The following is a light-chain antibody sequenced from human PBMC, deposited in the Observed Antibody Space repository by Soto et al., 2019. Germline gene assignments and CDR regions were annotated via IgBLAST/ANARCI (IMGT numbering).Light chain of an antibody. CDR3: QVQIIGRRT. CDR1: QGISNY. CDR2: AAS. J-gene: IGKJ5*01. Sequence: ESVGDGVTITFLASQGISNYAAWYQQKPEKVPELLICAASTVRSGLPSRFSGRGSRRDTSYISSLRLPDDAPFYSMQVQIIGRRTFGQGTRLEIK. V-gene: IGKV1-27*01.